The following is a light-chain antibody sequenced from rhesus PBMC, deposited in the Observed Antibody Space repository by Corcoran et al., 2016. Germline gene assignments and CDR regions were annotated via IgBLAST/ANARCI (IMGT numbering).Light chain of an antibody. CDR1: QGISND. J-gene: IGKJ1*01. CDR3: QQYYRTPRT. V-gene: IGKV1-25*01. CDR2: EAS. Sequence: DIQMTQSPSSLSASVGDRVTITCRASQGISNDLAWYQQKPGETPKLLIYEASSLQSGIPSRFSGSGSGTDFTLTISRLQAEDFATYYCQQYYRTPRTFGQGTKVEIK.